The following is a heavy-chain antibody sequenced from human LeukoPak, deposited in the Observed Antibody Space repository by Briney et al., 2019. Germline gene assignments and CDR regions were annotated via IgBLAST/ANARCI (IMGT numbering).Heavy chain of an antibody. CDR3: VRDSGSSTSEQSGWFDP. V-gene: IGHV4-59*11. Sequence: PSETLSLTCTVSGGSISSHYWSWIRQPPGKGLEWIGYIYYSGSTNYNPSLKSRVTISVDTSKNQFSLKLSSVTAADTAVYYCVRDSGSSTSEQSGWFDPWGQGTLVTVSS. D-gene: IGHD2-2*01. CDR1: GGSISSHY. CDR2: IYYSGST. J-gene: IGHJ5*02.